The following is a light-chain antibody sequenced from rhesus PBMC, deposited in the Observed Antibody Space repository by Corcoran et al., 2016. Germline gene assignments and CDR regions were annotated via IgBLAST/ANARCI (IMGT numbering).Light chain of an antibody. J-gene: IGKJ2*01. CDR3: QKYHDWPYR. CDR2: YAS. V-gene: IGKV3-24*04. CDR1: QSVGST. Sequence: EIVMTQSPATLSLSPGERATLSCRASQSVGSTLAWYQQKPGQAPRLLIYYASSRATGIPDRFSGSGSGTEFTLTIGSLDPEDVGVYYCQKYHDWPYRFGQGTKVEIK.